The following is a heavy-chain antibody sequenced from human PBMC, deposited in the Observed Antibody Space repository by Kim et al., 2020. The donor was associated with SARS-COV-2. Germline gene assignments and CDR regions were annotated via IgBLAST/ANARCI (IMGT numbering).Heavy chain of an antibody. D-gene: IGHD3-22*01. CDR3: ARGGYYDTSGYYRDPSFDY. J-gene: IGHJ4*02. V-gene: IGHV1-18*01. CDR2: ISAYNGNT. CDR1: GYTFTTYG. Sequence: ASVKVSCKASGYTFTTYGITWVRQAPGQGLEWMGWISAYNGNTNYAQKLQGRVTMTTDTSTSTAYMELRSLRSDDTAVYYCARGGYYDTSGYYRDPSFDYWGQGTLVTVSS.